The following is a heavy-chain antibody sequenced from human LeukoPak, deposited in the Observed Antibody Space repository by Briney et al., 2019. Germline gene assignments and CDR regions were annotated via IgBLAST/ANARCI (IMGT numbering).Heavy chain of an antibody. J-gene: IGHJ3*02. Sequence: GGSLRLSCAASGFTFSSYWMSWVHRAPGKGLEWVANIKQDGSEKYYVDSVKGRFTISRDNAKNSLYLQMNSLRAEDTAVYYCAIIVVVPAAIPDAFDIWGQGTMVTVSS. V-gene: IGHV3-7*01. D-gene: IGHD2-2*01. CDR2: IKQDGSEK. CDR1: GFTFSSYW. CDR3: AIIVVVPAAIPDAFDI.